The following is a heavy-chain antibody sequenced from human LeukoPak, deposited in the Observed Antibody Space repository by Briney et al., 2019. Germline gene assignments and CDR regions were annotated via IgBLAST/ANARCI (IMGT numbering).Heavy chain of an antibody. CDR2: ISYDGHNK. CDR3: AXDRSGRHDXFDI. V-gene: IGHV3-30-3*01. J-gene: IGHJ3*02. CDR1: GFAFSGYS. Sequence: PGGSLRLSCAASGFAFSGYSMHWVRQAPGKGLEWVAVISYDGHNKDYADSVKGRFTISRDNAKNSLYLQMNSLRAEDTAVFYCAXDRSGRHDXFDIWGQGTMVTVSS.